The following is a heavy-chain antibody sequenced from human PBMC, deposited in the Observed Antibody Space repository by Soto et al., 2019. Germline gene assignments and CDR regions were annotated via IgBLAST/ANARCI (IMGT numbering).Heavy chain of an antibody. CDR3: ARSITTLYYYYYYMDV. J-gene: IGHJ6*03. D-gene: IGHD3-9*01. V-gene: IGHV4-59*01. Sequence: SETLSLTCTVSGGSISSYYWSWIRQPPGKGLEWIGYIYYSGSTNYNPSLKSRVTISVDTSKNQFSLKLSSVTAADTAVYYCARSITTLYYYYYYMDVWGKGTTVTVSS. CDR2: IYYSGST. CDR1: GGSISSYY.